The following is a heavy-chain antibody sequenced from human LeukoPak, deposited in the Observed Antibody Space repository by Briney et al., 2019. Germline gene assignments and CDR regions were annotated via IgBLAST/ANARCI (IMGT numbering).Heavy chain of an antibody. D-gene: IGHD6-13*01. V-gene: IGHV4-61*02. Sequence: RSETLSLTCTVSGGSISSGSYYWSWIRQPAGKGLEWIGRIYTSGSTNYNPSLKSRVTISVDTSKNQFSLKLSSVTAADTAVYYCAREVGQLSYYYYYMDVWGKGTTVTISS. CDR3: AREVGQLSYYYYYMDV. CDR2: IYTSGST. J-gene: IGHJ6*03. CDR1: GGSISSGSYY.